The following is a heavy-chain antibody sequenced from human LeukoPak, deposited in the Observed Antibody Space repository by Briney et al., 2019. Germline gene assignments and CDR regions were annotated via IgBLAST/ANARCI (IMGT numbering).Heavy chain of an antibody. V-gene: IGHV3-53*01. J-gene: IGHJ4*02. CDR1: EFSVGSNY. CDR3: ASLPLRVVVPGGGLYFDY. CDR2: IYSGGST. D-gene: IGHD2-21*02. Sequence: PGGSLRLSCAASEFSVGSNYMTWVRQAPGKGLEWVSLIYSGGSTYYADSVKGRFTISRDNSKNTLHLQINSLRAEDTAVYYCASLPLRVVVPGGGLYFDYWGQGTLVTVSS.